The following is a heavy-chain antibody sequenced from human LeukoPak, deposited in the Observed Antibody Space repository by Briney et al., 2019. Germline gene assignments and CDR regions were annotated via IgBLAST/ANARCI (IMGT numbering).Heavy chain of an antibody. CDR3: ARGYYGMDV. J-gene: IGHJ6*02. Sequence: PGGSLRLSCVASGFAFSSYWMNWVRQAPGKGLEWVAKIKQDGSEKFYVDSVKGRFTISRDNAKNSLCLQTYSLRVEDTAVYYCARGYYGMDVWGQGTTVTVSS. V-gene: IGHV3-7*01. CDR1: GFAFSSYW. CDR2: IKQDGSEK.